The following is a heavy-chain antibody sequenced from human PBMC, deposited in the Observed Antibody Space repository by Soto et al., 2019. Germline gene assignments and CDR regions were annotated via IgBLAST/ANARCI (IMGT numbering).Heavy chain of an antibody. J-gene: IGHJ6*02. CDR1: GYTFTGYY. CDR2: INPNSGGT. Sequence: ASVKVSCKASGYTFTGYYTHWVRQAPGQGLEWMGWINPNSGGTNYAQKFQGWVTMTRDTSISTAYMELSRLRSDDTAVYYCARDRVCSSTSCYKDYYYGMDVWGQGTTVTVSS. D-gene: IGHD2-2*02. CDR3: ARDRVCSSTSCYKDYYYGMDV. V-gene: IGHV1-2*04.